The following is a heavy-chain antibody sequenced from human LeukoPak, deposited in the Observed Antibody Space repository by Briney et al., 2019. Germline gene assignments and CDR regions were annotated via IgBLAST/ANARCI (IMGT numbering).Heavy chain of an antibody. J-gene: IGHJ2*01. Sequence: PSETLSLTCTVSGGSISSSSYYWGWIRQPPGKGLEWIGSIYYSGSTYYNPSLKSRVTISVDTSKNQFSLKLSSVTAADTAVYYCARGRIVVVTAIRNWYFDLWGRGTLVTVSS. V-gene: IGHV4-39*07. D-gene: IGHD2-21*02. CDR1: GGSISSSSYY. CDR2: IYYSGST. CDR3: ARGRIVVVTAIRNWYFDL.